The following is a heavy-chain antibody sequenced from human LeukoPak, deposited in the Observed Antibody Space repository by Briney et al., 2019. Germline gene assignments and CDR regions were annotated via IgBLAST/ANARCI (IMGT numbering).Heavy chain of an antibody. CDR2: ISYNENT. Sequence: TSETLSLTCTVSGGSVSSGTYYWTWIRQPPGKGLEWIAYISYNENTNYNPSLKSRLTISLDTSSNQFSLRLSSVTAADTAVYYCAREASLVRGIFITRYGLDVWGNGTTVTVSS. CDR3: AREASLVRGIFITRYGLDV. CDR1: GGSVSSGTYY. V-gene: IGHV4-61*01. J-gene: IGHJ6*04. D-gene: IGHD3-10*01.